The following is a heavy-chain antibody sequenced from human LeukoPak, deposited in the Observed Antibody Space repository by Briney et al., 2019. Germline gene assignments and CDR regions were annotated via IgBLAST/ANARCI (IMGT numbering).Heavy chain of an antibody. D-gene: IGHD3-16*01. CDR1: GGSFSGYY. V-gene: IGHV4-34*01. Sequence: SETLSLTCAVYGGSFSGYYWSWIRQPPGKGLEWIGEINHSGSTNYNPSLKSRVTMSVDTSKNQFSLKLNSVTAVDTAVYYCARRGTVWGAFDIWGQGTMITVSS. J-gene: IGHJ3*02. CDR3: ARRGTVWGAFDI. CDR2: INHSGST.